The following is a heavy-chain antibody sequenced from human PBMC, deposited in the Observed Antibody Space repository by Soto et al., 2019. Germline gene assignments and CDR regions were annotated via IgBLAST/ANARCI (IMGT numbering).Heavy chain of an antibody. V-gene: IGHV1-69*13. CDR2: IIPIFGTA. D-gene: IGHD2-2*01. Sequence: ASVKVSCKASGGTFSSYAISWVRQAPGQGLEWMGGIIPIFGTANYAQKFQGRVTITADESTSTAYMELSSLRSEDTAVYYCARGPPSGYCSSTSCQQFDPWGQGTLVTVSS. J-gene: IGHJ5*02. CDR1: GGTFSSYA. CDR3: ARGPPSGYCSSTSCQQFDP.